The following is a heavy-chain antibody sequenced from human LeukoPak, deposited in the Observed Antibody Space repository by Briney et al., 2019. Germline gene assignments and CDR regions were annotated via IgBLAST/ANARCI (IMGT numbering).Heavy chain of an antibody. J-gene: IGHJ6*03. V-gene: IGHV4-59*12. CDR3: ARRGRGLLRYYYYYYMDV. CDR1: GGSISSYY. CDR2: IYYSGST. Sequence: SETLSLTCTVSGGSISSYYWSWIRQPPGKGLEWIGYIYYSGSTNYNPPLKSRVTISVDTSKNQFSLKLSSVTAADTAVYYCARRGRGLLRYYYYYYMDVWGKGTTVTISS. D-gene: IGHD2-15*01.